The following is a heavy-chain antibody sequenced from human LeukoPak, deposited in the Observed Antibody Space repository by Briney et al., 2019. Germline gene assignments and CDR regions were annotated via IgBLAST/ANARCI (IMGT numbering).Heavy chain of an antibody. Sequence: GGALRLSCAASGFTFSSYAMSWVRQAPGKGLEWVSSISGSNSYIFYADSVKGRFTISRDNAKNSLYLQMNSLRAEDTAVYYCARAPYSSSWMYYYYYYGMDVWGQGTTVTVSS. CDR2: ISGSNSYI. CDR1: GFTFSSYA. J-gene: IGHJ6*02. V-gene: IGHV3-21*01. CDR3: ARAPYSSSWMYYYYYYGMDV. D-gene: IGHD6-13*01.